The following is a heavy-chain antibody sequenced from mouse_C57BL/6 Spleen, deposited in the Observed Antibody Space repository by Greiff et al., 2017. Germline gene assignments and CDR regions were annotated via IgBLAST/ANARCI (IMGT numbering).Heavy chain of an antibody. V-gene: IGHV1-61*01. CDR3: ARSGGSSWMDY. D-gene: IGHD1-1*01. CDR2: IYPSDSET. J-gene: IGHJ4*01. CDR1: GYTFTSYW. Sequence: QVQLQQPGAELVRPGSSVKLSCKASGYTFTSYWMDWVKQRPGQGLEWIGNIYPSDSETHYNQKFKDKATLTVDKSSSTAYMQLSSLTSEDSAVYYCARSGGSSWMDYWGQGTSVTVSS.